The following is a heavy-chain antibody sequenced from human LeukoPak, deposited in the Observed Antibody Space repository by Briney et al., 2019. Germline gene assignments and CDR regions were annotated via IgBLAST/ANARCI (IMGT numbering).Heavy chain of an antibody. CDR3: ARDSPYGDYDAFDT. V-gene: IGHV3-7*01. CDR1: GFTFSPYW. D-gene: IGHD4-17*01. J-gene: IGHJ3*02. Sequence: PGGSLRLSCAASGFTFSPYWMSWVRQAPGKGLEWVANIKEDGSEKYYVDSVKGRFTISRDNAKNSLYLEMTSLRAEDTAVYYCARDSPYGDYDAFDTWGQGTMVTVSS. CDR2: IKEDGSEK.